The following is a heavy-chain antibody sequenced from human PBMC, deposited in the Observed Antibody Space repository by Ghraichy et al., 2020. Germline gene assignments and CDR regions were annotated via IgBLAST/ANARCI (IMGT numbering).Heavy chain of an antibody. CDR3: ARRREGNSSGYYSPGYYYGMDV. V-gene: IGHV4-34*01. CDR2: INHSGSN. J-gene: IGHJ6*02. CDR1: GGSFSGYY. D-gene: IGHD3-22*01. Sequence: SETLSLTCVVYGGSFSGYYWSWIRQPPGKGLEWIGEINHSGSNNYNPSLKSRVTISVDTSKNQFSLKLSSVTAADTAVYYCARRREGNSSGYYSPGYYYGMDVWGQGTTVTVSS.